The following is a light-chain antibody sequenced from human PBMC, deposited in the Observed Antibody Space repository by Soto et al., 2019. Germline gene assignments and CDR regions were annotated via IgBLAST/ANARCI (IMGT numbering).Light chain of an antibody. CDR3: QQGDNWPLT. J-gene: IGKJ2*01. V-gene: IGKV3-15*01. CDR1: QSISSE. CDR2: GAS. Sequence: EIVMTQSPATLSVSPGESATLSCRASQSISSELAWYQQKPCQPPRLLIYGASTRATGVPDRFTCSGSGSDFTLTISWLQSEDFAVYYCQQGDNWPLTFGQGTRLEI.